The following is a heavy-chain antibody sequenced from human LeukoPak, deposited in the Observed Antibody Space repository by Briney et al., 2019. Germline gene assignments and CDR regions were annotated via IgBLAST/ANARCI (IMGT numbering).Heavy chain of an antibody. J-gene: IGHJ4*02. D-gene: IGHD1-26*01. CDR2: ISSSSSYI. Sequence: GGSLRLSCAASGFTFSSYAMSWVRQAPGKGLEWVSSISSSSSYIYYADSVKGRFTISRDNAKNSLYLQMNSLRAEDTAVYYCARVSGSYVDYWGQGTLVTVSS. V-gene: IGHV3-21*01. CDR1: GFTFSSYA. CDR3: ARVSGSYVDY.